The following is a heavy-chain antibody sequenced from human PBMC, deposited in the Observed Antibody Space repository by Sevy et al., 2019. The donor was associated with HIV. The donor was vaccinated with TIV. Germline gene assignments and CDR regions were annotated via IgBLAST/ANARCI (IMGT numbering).Heavy chain of an antibody. CDR3: AKDVSRGRGYSSYDSSGGTDHYYYYGMDV. D-gene: IGHD5-12*01. Sequence: GGCLRLSCAASGFTFSSYGMHWVRQAPGKGLEWVAVISYDGSNKYYADSVKGRFTISRDNSKNTLYLQMNSLRAEDMAVYYCAKDVSRGRGYSSYDSSGGTDHYYYYGMDVWGKGTTVTVSS. CDR1: GFTFSSYG. CDR2: ISYDGSNK. V-gene: IGHV3-30*18. J-gene: IGHJ6*04.